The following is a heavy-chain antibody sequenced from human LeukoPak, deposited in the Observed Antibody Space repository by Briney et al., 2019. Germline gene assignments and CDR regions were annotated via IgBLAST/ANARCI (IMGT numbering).Heavy chain of an antibody. V-gene: IGHV4-39*07. CDR3: ARDRDMAARRGLRRLDP. CDR1: GGSISSSSYY. D-gene: IGHD6-6*01. J-gene: IGHJ5*02. Sequence: SETLSLTCTVSGGSISSSSYYWGWIRQPPGNGLEWIGSIYYSGSTYYNPSLKSRVTISVDTSKNQFSLKLSSVTAADTAVYYCARDRDMAARRGLRRLDPWGQGTLVTVSS. CDR2: IYYSGST.